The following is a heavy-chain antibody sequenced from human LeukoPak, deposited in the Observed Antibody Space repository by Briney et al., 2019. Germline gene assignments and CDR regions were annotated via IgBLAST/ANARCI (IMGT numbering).Heavy chain of an antibody. Sequence: PSETLSLTCTVSGYSISSGYYWGWIRQPPGKGLEWIGSIYHSGSTYYNPSLKSRVTISVDTSKNQFSLKLSSVTAADTAVHYCAKALSYDFWSGRPFDYWGQGTLVTVSS. CDR1: GYSISSGYY. D-gene: IGHD3-3*01. J-gene: IGHJ4*02. CDR2: IYHSGST. CDR3: AKALSYDFWSGRPFDY. V-gene: IGHV4-38-2*02.